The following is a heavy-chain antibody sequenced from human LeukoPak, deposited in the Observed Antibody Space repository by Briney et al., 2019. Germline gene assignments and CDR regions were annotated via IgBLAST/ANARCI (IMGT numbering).Heavy chain of an antibody. Sequence: GGSLRLSCAASGFTVSSNYMSWVRQAPGKGLEWVSVIYIGGSTYYADSVKGRFTISRDISKNTLYLQMNSLRAEDTAMYYCARLGFVVPAVIFDYWGQGTLVAVSS. D-gene: IGHD2-2*02. CDR1: GFTVSSNY. V-gene: IGHV3-53*01. CDR2: IYIGGST. CDR3: ARLGFVVPAVIFDY. J-gene: IGHJ4*02.